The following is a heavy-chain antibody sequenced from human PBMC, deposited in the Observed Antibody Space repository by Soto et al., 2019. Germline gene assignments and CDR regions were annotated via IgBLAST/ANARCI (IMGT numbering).Heavy chain of an antibody. J-gene: IGHJ5*02. D-gene: IGHD2-15*01. CDR2: ISAYNGNT. V-gene: IGHV1-18*04. CDR1: GYTFNCYG. Sequence: GASVKVSCKDSGYTFNCYGISWVGQAPGQGLEGMGWISAYNGNTNYEQKLQGRVTMTTDTSTSTAYMKLRSLTSDDTAVYYCARGIAATTNWFDPWGQGTLVTVSS. CDR3: ARGIAATTNWFDP.